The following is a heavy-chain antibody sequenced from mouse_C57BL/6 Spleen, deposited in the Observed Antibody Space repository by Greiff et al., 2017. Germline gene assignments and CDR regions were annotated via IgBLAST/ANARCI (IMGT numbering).Heavy chain of an antibody. J-gene: IGHJ3*01. Sequence: QVQLQQSGAELVRPGASVTLSCKASGYTFTDYEMHWVKQTPVHGLEWIGAIDPETGGTAYKQKFKGKAILTADKSSSTAYMELRSLTSEDSAVYYWTRRGSSYWGQGTLVTVSA. D-gene: IGHD1-1*01. CDR2: IDPETGGT. CDR1: GYTFTDYE. CDR3: TRRGSSY. V-gene: IGHV1-15*01.